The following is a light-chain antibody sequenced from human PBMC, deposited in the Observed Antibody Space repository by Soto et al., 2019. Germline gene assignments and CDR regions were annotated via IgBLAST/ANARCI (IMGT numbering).Light chain of an antibody. CDR1: QDISNY. Sequence: SQRTQSTSSLSASVGDRVTITCQASQDISNYLNWYQQKPGKAPKLLIYDASNLETGVPSRFSGSGSGTDFTFTISSLQPEDIATYYCQQYDNLPPIPFGQGTRLEI. CDR3: QQYDNLPPIP. J-gene: IGKJ5*01. V-gene: IGKV1-33*01. CDR2: DAS.